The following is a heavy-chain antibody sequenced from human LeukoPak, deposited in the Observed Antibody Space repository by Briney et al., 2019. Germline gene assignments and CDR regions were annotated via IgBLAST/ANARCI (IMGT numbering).Heavy chain of an antibody. CDR1: GFTFSSYW. CDR3: AKDGYCSGGSCYSDY. V-gene: IGHV3-7*03. CDR2: IKQDGNEK. D-gene: IGHD2-15*01. J-gene: IGHJ4*02. Sequence: GGSLRLSCAASGFTFSSYWMSWVRQAPGKGLEWVANIKQDGNEKYYVDSVKGRFSISRDNAKNSLYLQMNSLRAEDTAVYYCAKDGYCSGGSCYSDYWGQGTLVTVSS.